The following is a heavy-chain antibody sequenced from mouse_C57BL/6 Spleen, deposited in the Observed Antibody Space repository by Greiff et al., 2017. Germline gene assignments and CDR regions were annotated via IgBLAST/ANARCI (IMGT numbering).Heavy chain of an antibody. D-gene: IGHD1-1*01. V-gene: IGHV6-3*01. J-gene: IGHJ2*01. CDR2: IRLKSDNYAT. Sequence: EVMLVESGGGLVQPGGSMKLSCVASGFTFSNYWMNWVRQSPEKGLEWVAQIRLKSDNYATHYAESVKGRFTISRDDSKSSVYLQMNNLRAEDTGMYYCTGCYYGFDYWGQGTTLTVSS. CDR1: GFTFSNYW. CDR3: TGCYYGFDY.